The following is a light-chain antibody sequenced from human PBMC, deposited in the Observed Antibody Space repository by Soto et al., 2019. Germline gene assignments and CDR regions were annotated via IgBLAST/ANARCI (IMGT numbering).Light chain of an antibody. CDR1: RSDIGSYNY. CDR3: SSYSSTDTLYV. J-gene: IGLJ1*01. Sequence: LTQPASVSGSPRQSITISCTGTRSDIGSYNYVSWYQVHPDKAPKLIIYEVTSRPSGVSDRFSGSKSGNTASLIISGLQAEDEAHYYCSSYSSTDTLYVFGTGTKVNVL. CDR2: EVT. V-gene: IGLV2-14*01.